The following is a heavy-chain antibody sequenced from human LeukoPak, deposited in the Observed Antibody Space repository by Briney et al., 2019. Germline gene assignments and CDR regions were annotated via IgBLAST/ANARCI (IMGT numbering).Heavy chain of an antibody. D-gene: IGHD2-15*01. Sequence: GESLKISCKGSGYSFTGYWIGWVRQMPGKGLEWMGIIYPGDSDTRYSPSFQGQVTISADKSISTAYLQWSSLKASDTAMYYCASGYCSGGSCFYYAFDIWGQGTMVIDSS. V-gene: IGHV5-51*01. CDR2: IYPGDSDT. CDR1: GYSFTGYW. J-gene: IGHJ3*02. CDR3: ASGYCSGGSCFYYAFDI.